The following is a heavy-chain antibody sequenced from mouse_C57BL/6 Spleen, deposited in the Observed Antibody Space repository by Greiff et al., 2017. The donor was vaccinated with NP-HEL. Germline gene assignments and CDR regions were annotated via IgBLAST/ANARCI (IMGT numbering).Heavy chain of an antibody. CDR1: GFTFSSYG. CDR2: ISSGGSYT. J-gene: IGHJ2*01. Sequence: EVQLVESGGDLVKPGGSLKLSCAASGFTFSSYGMSWVRQTPDKRLEWVATISSGGSYTYYPDSVKGRFTISRDNAKNTLYLQMSSLKSEDTAMDYCARAFITTVVAPFDYWGQGTTLTVSS. V-gene: IGHV5-6*01. CDR3: ARAFITTVVAPFDY. D-gene: IGHD1-1*01.